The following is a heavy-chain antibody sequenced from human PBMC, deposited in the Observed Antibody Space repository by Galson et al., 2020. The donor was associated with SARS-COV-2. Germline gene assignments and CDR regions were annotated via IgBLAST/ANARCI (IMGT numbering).Heavy chain of an antibody. CDR1: GYSFTSYW. V-gene: IGHV5-10-1*01. J-gene: IGHJ4*02. Sequence: HGESLKISCKGSGYSFTSYWISWVRQMPGKGLGWMGRIDPSDSYTNYSPSFQGHVTISADKSISTAYLQWSSLKASDTAMYYCARHLPTVTYTQYWGQGTLVTVSS. CDR2: IDPSDSYT. D-gene: IGHD4-17*01. CDR3: ARHLPTVTYTQY.